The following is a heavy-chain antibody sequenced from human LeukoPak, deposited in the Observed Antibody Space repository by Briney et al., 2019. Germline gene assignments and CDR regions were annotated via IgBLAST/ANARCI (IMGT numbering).Heavy chain of an antibody. CDR3: ARVTPYGSGSYYSRAFDI. V-gene: IGHV1-69*04. CDR2: IIPILGIA. CDR1: GGTFSSYA. J-gene: IGHJ3*02. D-gene: IGHD3-10*01. Sequence: SVKVSCKASGGTFSSYAISWVRQAPGQGLEWMGRIIPILGIANYAQKFQGRVTITADKSTSTAYMELSSLRSEDTAVYYCARVTPYGSGSYYSRAFDIWGQGTMVTVSS.